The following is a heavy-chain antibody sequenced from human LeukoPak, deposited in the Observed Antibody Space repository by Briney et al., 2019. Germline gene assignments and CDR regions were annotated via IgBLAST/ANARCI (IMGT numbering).Heavy chain of an antibody. CDR1: GFTFSSYD. CDR2: IGTAGDT. CDR3: ARVGPGVWGSYEY. D-gene: IGHD3-16*01. J-gene: IGHJ4*02. Sequence: PGGSLRLSCAASGFTFSSYDMHWVRQATGKGLEWVPAIGTAGDTYYPGSVKGRFTISRENAKNSLYLQMNSLRAEDTAVYYCARVGPGVWGSYEYWGQGTLVTVSS. V-gene: IGHV3-13*01.